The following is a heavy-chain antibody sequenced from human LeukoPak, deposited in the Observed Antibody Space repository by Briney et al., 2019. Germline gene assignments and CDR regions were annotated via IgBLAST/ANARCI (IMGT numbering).Heavy chain of an antibody. CDR1: GYILTAYY. CDR3: ARSLYGSGSYYLDY. J-gene: IGHJ4*02. CDR2: ISAYNGNT. Sequence: GASVKVSCKASGYILTAYYMHWVRQAPGQGLEWMGWISAYNGNTNYAQKLQGGVTMTTDTSTSTAYMELRSLRSDDTAVYYCARSLYGSGSYYLDYWGQGTLVAVSS. V-gene: IGHV1-18*04. D-gene: IGHD3-10*01.